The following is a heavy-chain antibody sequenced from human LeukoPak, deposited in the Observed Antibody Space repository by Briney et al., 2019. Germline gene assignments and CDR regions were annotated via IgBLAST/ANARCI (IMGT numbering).Heavy chain of an antibody. Sequence: SETLSLTCKVSGGSISGYYWSWIRQPAGKGLERIGRLDSSGSTNYDSSLKSRVTMSIDRSQFSLRLTSVTAADTAIYYCARGTSCGSKCFFDYWGQGILVTVSS. CDR2: LDSSGST. J-gene: IGHJ4*02. D-gene: IGHD2-21*01. V-gene: IGHV4-4*07. CDR1: GGSISGYY. CDR3: ARGTSCGSKCFFDY.